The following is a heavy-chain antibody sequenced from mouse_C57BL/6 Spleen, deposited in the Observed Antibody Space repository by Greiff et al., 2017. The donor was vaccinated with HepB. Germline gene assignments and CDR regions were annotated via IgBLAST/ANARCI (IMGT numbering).Heavy chain of an antibody. CDR3: TREEGYYYGSSKYFDV. CDR1: GYTFTSYW. D-gene: IGHD1-1*01. Sequence: EVKLQESGTVLARPGASVKMSCKTSGYTFTSYWMHWVKQRPGQGLEWIGAIYPGNSDTSYNQKFKGKAKLTAVTSASTAYMELSSLTNEDSAVYYCTREEGYYYGSSKYFDVWGTGTTVTVSS. CDR2: IYPGNSDT. V-gene: IGHV1-5*01. J-gene: IGHJ1*03.